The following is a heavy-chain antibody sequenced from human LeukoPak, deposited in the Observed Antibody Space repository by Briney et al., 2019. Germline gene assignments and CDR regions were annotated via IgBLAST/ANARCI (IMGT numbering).Heavy chain of an antibody. CDR3: ARDLLPTLPPRYCSGCSCYGAPLGY. CDR1: GYTFTGYY. V-gene: IGHV1-2*02. Sequence: ASVKVSCKASGYTFTGYYMHWVRQAPGQGLEWMGWINPNSGGTNYAQKFQGRVTMTRDTSISTAYMELSRLRSDDTAVYYCARDLLPTLPPRYCSGCSCYGAPLGYWGQGTLVTVSS. D-gene: IGHD2-15*01. J-gene: IGHJ4*02. CDR2: INPNSGGT.